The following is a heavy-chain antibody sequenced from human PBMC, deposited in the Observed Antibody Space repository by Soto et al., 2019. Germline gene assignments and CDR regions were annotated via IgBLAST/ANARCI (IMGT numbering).Heavy chain of an antibody. Sequence: PGGSLRLSCAASGFTFSNAWMSWVRQAPGKGLEWVGRIKSKADGGTTDYAAPVKGRFTISRDDSKNTLYLQMNSLKTEDTAVYYCTTVFSLWGYSGYDAPLWGQGTLVTAPQ. CDR1: GFTFSNAW. CDR2: IKSKADGGTT. D-gene: IGHD5-12*01. CDR3: TTVFSLWGYSGYDAPL. V-gene: IGHV3-15*01. J-gene: IGHJ4*02.